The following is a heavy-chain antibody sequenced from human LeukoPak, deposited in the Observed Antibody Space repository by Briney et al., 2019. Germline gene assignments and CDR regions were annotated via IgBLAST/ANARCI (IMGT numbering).Heavy chain of an antibody. Sequence: HPGGSLRLSCAASGFTVSSNYMSWVRQAPGKGLEWVSVVYSGGNTYYGDSVKGRFTISRDNSKNTLYLQMNSLRAEDTAVYYCARGGSSYNDDSSGYYFDYWGQGTLVTVSS. D-gene: IGHD3-22*01. CDR1: GFTVSSNY. V-gene: IGHV3-66*01. CDR2: VYSGGNT. J-gene: IGHJ4*02. CDR3: ARGGSSYNDDSSGYYFDY.